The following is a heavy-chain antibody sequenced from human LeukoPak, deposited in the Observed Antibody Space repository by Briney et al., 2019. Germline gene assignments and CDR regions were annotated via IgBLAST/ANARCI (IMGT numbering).Heavy chain of an antibody. D-gene: IGHD3-22*01. CDR1: GFTFSGSA. Sequence: GGSLRLSCAASGFTFSGSAMHWVRQASGKGLEWVGRIRSKANNYATAYAASVKGRFTISRDDSKNTAYLQMNSLKTEDTAVYYCTKRATDDSSGYYSTWGQGTLVTVSS. J-gene: IGHJ5*02. CDR3: TKRATDDSSGYYST. CDR2: IRSKANNYAT. V-gene: IGHV3-73*01.